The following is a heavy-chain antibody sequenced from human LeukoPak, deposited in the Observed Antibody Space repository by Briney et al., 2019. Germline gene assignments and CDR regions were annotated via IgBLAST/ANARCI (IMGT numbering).Heavy chain of an antibody. CDR3: ARAQYYYYYYMDV. Sequence: PSETLSLTCAVYGGSFSGYYWSWIRQPPGKGLEWIGEINHSGSTNYNPSLKSRVTISVDTSKNQFSLKLSSVTAADTAVYYCARAQYYYYYYMDVWGKGTTVTVSS. CDR1: GGSFSGYY. J-gene: IGHJ6*03. CDR2: INHSGST. V-gene: IGHV4-34*01.